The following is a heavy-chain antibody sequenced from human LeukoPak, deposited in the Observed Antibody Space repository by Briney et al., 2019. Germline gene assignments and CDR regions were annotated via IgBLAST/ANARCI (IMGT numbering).Heavy chain of an antibody. J-gene: IGHJ4*02. V-gene: IGHV1-69*04. Sequence: ASVKVSCKASGGTFSSYAISWVRQAPGQGLEWMGRIIPILGIANYAQKFQGRVTITADKSMSTAYMELSSLRSEDTAVYYCARGGAGGGGDYFDYWGQGTLVTVSS. CDR1: GGTFSSYA. D-gene: IGHD3-16*01. CDR3: ARGGAGGGGDYFDY. CDR2: IIPILGIA.